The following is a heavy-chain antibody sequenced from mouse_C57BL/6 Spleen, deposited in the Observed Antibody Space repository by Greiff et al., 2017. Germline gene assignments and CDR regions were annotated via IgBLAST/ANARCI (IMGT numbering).Heavy chain of an antibody. CDR2: INPNNGGT. CDR3: ARKLGPFYYYAMDY. Sequence: EVQLQQSGPELVKPGASVKIPCKASGYTFTDYNMDWVKQSHGKSLEWIGDINPNNGGTIYNQKFKGKATLTVDKSSSTAYMELRSLTSEDTAVYYCARKLGPFYYYAMDYWGQGTSVTVSS. D-gene: IGHD4-1*01. CDR1: GYTFTDYN. J-gene: IGHJ4*01. V-gene: IGHV1-18*01.